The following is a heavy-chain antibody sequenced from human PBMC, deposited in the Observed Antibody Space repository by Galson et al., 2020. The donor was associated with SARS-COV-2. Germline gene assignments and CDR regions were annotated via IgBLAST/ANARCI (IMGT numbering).Heavy chain of an antibody. D-gene: IGHD3-10*01. Sequence: GGSLRLSCAASGFTISSDAMVWVRQAPGKGLEWVTVISYDGNQKYYADSVKGRFTISRDNSKNTVNLQMNSLRPEDTALYYCARENYYGSGRLGAYDIWGQGTVVTISS. CDR2: ISYDGNQK. CDR1: GFTISSDA. CDR3: ARENYYGSGRLGAYDI. V-gene: IGHV3-30*04. J-gene: IGHJ3*02.